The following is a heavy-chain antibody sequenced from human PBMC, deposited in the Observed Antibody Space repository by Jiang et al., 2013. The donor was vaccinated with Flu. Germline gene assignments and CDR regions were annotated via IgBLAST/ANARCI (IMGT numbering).Heavy chain of an antibody. Sequence: EVKKPGSSVKVSCKASGGTFSSYAISWVRQAPGQGLEWMGGIIPIFGTANYAQKFQGRVTITADKSTSTAYMELSSLRSEDTAVYYCARERGSSSWKGGYYYYYMDVWGKGTTVTVSS. CDR2: IIPIFGTA. D-gene: IGHD6-13*01. CDR1: GGTFSSYA. CDR3: ARERGSSSWKGGYYYYYMDV. J-gene: IGHJ6*03. V-gene: IGHV1-69*06.